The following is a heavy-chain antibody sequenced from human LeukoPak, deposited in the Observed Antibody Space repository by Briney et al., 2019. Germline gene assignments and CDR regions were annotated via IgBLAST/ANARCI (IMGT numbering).Heavy chain of an antibody. J-gene: IGHJ4*02. CDR3: AKGDSYGSSGYYLHY. Sequence: PGGSLRLSCAASGFTFSRYGMHWVRQAPGKGLEWVAVISYDGSKKYYADSVKGRFTISGDNSKNTLYLQMNSLRAEDTALYYCAKGDSYGSSGYYLHYWGQGTLVTVSS. D-gene: IGHD3-22*01. CDR1: GFTFSRYG. CDR2: ISYDGSKK. V-gene: IGHV3-30*18.